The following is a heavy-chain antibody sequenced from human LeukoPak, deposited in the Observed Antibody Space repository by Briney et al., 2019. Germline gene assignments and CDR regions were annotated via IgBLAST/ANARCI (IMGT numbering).Heavy chain of an antibody. V-gene: IGHV3-13*01. CDR1: GFTFHRSD. D-gene: IGHD3-22*01. Sequence: PGGSLRLSCAASGFTFHRSDFQCVRQAPGYGLEWVSGIGTIGDTYYLGSVKGRFTISRENAKNSLYLQMNSLRAGDTAVYYCPSDRSIHYNDNSTHYPYWGQGTVVTVSS. J-gene: IGHJ4*02. CDR2: IGTIGDT. CDR3: PSDRSIHYNDNSTHYPY.